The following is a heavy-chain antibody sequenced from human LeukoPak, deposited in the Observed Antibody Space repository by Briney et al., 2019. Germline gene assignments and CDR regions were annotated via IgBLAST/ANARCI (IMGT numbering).Heavy chain of an antibody. CDR3: ARRGDYLDY. Sequence: GGRLRLSCAASGFTFSNYEMNWVRQAPGKGLEWVSYISSSGSPMYYADSVKGRFTISRDNAENSLYLQMNSLRAEDTAVYYCARRGDYLDYWGQGTLVTVSS. D-gene: IGHD4-17*01. CDR1: GFTFSNYE. V-gene: IGHV3-48*03. J-gene: IGHJ4*02. CDR2: ISSSGSPM.